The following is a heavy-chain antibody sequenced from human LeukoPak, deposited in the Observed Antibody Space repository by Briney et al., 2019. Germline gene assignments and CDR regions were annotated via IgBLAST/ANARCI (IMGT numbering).Heavy chain of an antibody. CDR3: TKRGGHFYDSRTYDRNWCDH. D-gene: IGHD3-22*01. Sequence: SETLSLTCTVSGVSISPNDLSWIRQAPRKGLEWIGYVSHSGRTNVGASLKSRATISVDMSKNQISLKVTSVTAADTAVYYCTKRGGHFYDSRTYDRNWCDHWGQGILVTVSS. CDR1: GVSISPND. J-gene: IGHJ5*02. CDR2: VSHSGRT. V-gene: IGHV4-59*01.